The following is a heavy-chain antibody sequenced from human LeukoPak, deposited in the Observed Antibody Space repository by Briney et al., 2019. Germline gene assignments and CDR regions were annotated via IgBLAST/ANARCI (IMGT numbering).Heavy chain of an antibody. Sequence: PSQTLSLTCTVSGGSISSGGYYWSWIRQPPGKGLEWIGYIYYSGSTYYNPSLKSRVTISVDTSKNQFSLKLSSVTAADTAVYYCARHEYSSSAVDYWGQGTLVTVSS. CDR3: ARHEYSSSAVDY. CDR1: GGSISSGGYY. V-gene: IGHV4-30-2*03. J-gene: IGHJ4*02. CDR2: IYYSGST. D-gene: IGHD6-6*01.